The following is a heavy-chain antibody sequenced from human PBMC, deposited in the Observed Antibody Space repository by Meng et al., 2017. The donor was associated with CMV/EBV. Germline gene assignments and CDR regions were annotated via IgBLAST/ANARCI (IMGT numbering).Heavy chain of an antibody. D-gene: IGHD6-13*01. CDR2: IYSGGST. V-gene: IGHV3-66*02. CDR1: GFTVSSNY. CDR3: ARAGAAAANFDY. J-gene: IGHJ4*02. Sequence: GESLKISCAASGFTVSSNYVSWVRQAPGKVLEWVSVIYSGGSTYYADSVKGRFTISRDNSKNTLYLKMNSLRAEDTAVYYCARAGAAAANFDYWGPGTLVTVSS.